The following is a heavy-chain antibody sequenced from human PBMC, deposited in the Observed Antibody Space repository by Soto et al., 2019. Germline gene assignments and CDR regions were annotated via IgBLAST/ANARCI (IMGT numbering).Heavy chain of an antibody. V-gene: IGHV3-23*01. CDR2: ISGSGGNT. CDR3: AKEMGVYYDSSGSWFDP. Sequence: VGSLRLSCAASGFTFSSYVMSWVRQAPGRGLEWVSAISGSGGNTYYADSVKGRFTISRDNSKNTLFLQMNSLRAEDTALYFCAKEMGVYYDSSGSWFDPWGQGTLVTVSS. J-gene: IGHJ5*02. CDR1: GFTFSSYV. D-gene: IGHD3-22*01.